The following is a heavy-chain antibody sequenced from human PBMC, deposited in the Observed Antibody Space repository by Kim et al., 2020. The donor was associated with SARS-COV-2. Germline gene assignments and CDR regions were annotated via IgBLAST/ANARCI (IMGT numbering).Heavy chain of an antibody. CDR1: GYTLTELS. J-gene: IGHJ6*02. V-gene: IGHV1-24*01. Sequence: SVKVSCKVSGYTLTELSMHWVRQAPGKGLEWMGGFDPEDGETIYAQKFQGRVTMNEDTSTDTAYMEPSRLRSEDTDVYYCATDHNPDYYYGMDVWGQGT. CDR2: FDPEDGET. CDR3: ATDHNPDYYYGMDV.